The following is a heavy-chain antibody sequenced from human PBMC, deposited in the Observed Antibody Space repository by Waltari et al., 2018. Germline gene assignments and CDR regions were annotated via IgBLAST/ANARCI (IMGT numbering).Heavy chain of an antibody. D-gene: IGHD1-26*01. CDR1: GFTFSSYA. CDR3: AKDLGSPWEVGAFDI. CDR2: IYSGGST. J-gene: IGHJ3*02. Sequence: EVQLLESGGGLVQPGGSLRLSCAASGFTFSSYAMSWLRQAPGKGLEWVSVIYSGGSTYYADAVKGRFTISRDNSKNTLYLQMNSLRAEDTAVYYCAKDLGSPWEVGAFDIWGQGTMVTVSS. V-gene: IGHV3-23*03.